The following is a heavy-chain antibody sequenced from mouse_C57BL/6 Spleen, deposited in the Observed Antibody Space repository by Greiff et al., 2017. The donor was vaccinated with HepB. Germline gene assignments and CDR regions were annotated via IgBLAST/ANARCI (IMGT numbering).Heavy chain of an antibody. J-gene: IGHJ4*01. CDR3: ARSAQATFYYAMDY. CDR2: IDPSDSET. V-gene: IGHV1-52*01. D-gene: IGHD3-2*02. CDR1: GYTFTSYW. Sequence: QVQLQQPGAELVRPGSSVKLSCKASGYTFTSYWMHWVKQRPIQGLEWIGNIDPSDSETHYNQKFKDKATLTVDKSSSTAYMQLSSLTSEDSAVYYCARSAQATFYYAMDYWGQGTSVTVSS.